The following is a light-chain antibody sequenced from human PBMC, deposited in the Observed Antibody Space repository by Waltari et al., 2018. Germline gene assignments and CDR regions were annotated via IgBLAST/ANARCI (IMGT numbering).Light chain of an antibody. V-gene: IGKV3-20*01. J-gene: IGKJ1*01. CDR2: VAS. Sequence: TLAYRASQSVSRTLAWDQQKPGQAPRLLIYVASTRATGIPERFSGGGSGTDFSLTISRLEPEDFAVYYCQHYVSLPATCGQGTKVEVK. CDR1: QSVSRT. CDR3: QHYVSLPAT.